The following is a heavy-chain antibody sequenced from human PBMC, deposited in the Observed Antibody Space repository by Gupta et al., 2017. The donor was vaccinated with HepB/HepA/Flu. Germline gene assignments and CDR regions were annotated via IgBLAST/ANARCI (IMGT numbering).Heavy chain of an antibody. CDR1: GFTFSSYG. CDR3: AKDLAEEDYYDSSGYYYVGHYGMDV. CDR2: ISYDGSNK. V-gene: IGHV3-30*18. J-gene: IGHJ6*02. Sequence: QVQLVESGGGVVQPGRSLRLSCAASGFTFSSYGMHWVRQAPGKGLAWVAVISYDGSNKYYADSVKGRFTISRDNSKNTLYLQMNSLRAEDTAVYYCAKDLAEEDYYDSSGYYYVGHYGMDVWGQGTTVTVSS. D-gene: IGHD3-22*01.